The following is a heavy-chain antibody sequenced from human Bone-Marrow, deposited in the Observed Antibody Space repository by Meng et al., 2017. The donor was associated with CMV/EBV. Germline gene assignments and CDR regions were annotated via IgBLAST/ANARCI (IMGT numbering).Heavy chain of an antibody. CDR1: GFTFSSYA. D-gene: IGHD1-26*01. CDR3: ARSNDRVGVNRYSGAVHFDY. Sequence: GESLKISCAASGFTFSSYAMHWVRQAPGKGLEWVAVISYDGTNEYYADSVKGRFTISRDNSKNTVYLQMNSLRNEDTAVFYCARSNDRVGVNRYSGAVHFDYWGRGTLVTVSS. V-gene: IGHV3-30-3*01. CDR2: ISYDGTNE. J-gene: IGHJ4*02.